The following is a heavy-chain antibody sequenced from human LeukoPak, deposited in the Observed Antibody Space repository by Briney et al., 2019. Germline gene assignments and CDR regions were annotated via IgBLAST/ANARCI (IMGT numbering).Heavy chain of an antibody. J-gene: IGHJ6*03. Sequence: GGSLRLSCAASGFTVSSNEMSWVRQAPGKGLEWVSSISGGSTYYADSRKGRFTISRDNSKNTLHLQMNSLRAEDTAVYYCARGDSSSWHWDYYYMDVWGKGTTVTVSS. V-gene: IGHV3-38-3*01. CDR1: GFTVSSNE. D-gene: IGHD6-13*01. CDR3: ARGDSSSWHWDYYYMDV. CDR2: ISGGST.